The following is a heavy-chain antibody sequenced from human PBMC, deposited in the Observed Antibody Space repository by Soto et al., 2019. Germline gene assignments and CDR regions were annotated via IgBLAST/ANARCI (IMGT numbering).Heavy chain of an antibody. D-gene: IGHD6-19*01. CDR2: VYYSGNT. Sequence: PSETLSLTCTVSGGSLSSYYWTWIRQPPGKGLEWIGYVYYSGNTNYNPSLKSRVTISVDTSKNQFSLKLSSVTAADTAVYYCARGGAVAGTGVDYWGQGTLVTVSS. J-gene: IGHJ4*02. CDR3: ARGGAVAGTGVDY. CDR1: GGSLSSYY. V-gene: IGHV4-59*12.